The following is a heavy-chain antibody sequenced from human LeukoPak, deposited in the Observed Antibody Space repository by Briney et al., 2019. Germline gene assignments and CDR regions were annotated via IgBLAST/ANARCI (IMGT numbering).Heavy chain of an antibody. V-gene: IGHV4-34*01. D-gene: IGHD3-10*01. CDR2: INHSGST. CDR1: GGSFSGYY. Sequence: SETLSLTCAVYGGSFSGYYWSWIRQPPGKGLEWIGEINHSGSTNYNPSLKSRVTISVDTSKNQFSLKLSSVTAADTAVYYCARERRRYYGSGSYYPLGGMDVWGKGTTVTVPS. CDR3: ARERRRYYGSGSYYPLGGMDV. J-gene: IGHJ6*04.